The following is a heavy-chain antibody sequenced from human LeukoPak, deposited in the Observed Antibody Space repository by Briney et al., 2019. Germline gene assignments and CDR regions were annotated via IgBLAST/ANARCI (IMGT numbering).Heavy chain of an antibody. CDR2: INHRGST. CDR3: ARSYYDFWSGYFYYFDY. Sequence: SETLSLTCAVYGDSFSGYYWSWIRQPPGKGLEWIAEINHRGSTHYNPSLKSRVNISVDTSKNQFSLNLDSVTAADTAVYYCARSYYDFWSGYFYYFDYWGQGTLVTVSS. D-gene: IGHD3-3*01. CDR1: GDSFSGYY. J-gene: IGHJ4*02. V-gene: IGHV4-34*01.